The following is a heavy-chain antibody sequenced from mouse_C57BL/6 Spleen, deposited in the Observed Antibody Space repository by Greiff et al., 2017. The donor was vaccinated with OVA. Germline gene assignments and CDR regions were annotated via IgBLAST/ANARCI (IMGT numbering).Heavy chain of an antibody. CDR2: IDPENGNT. CDR1: GFNITNTY. CDR3: ASPYYYGRSYGYWYLDV. D-gene: IGHD1-1*01. J-gene: IGHJ1*03. Sequence: VQLQQSVAELVRPGASVKLSCTASGFNITNTYMHWVKQRPEQGLEWIGRIDPENGNTKYAPKFQGKATLTADTSSNTAYLQLSRLTSEDTAIYYWASPYYYGRSYGYWYLDVWGTGTPVTVSS. V-gene: IGHV14-3*01.